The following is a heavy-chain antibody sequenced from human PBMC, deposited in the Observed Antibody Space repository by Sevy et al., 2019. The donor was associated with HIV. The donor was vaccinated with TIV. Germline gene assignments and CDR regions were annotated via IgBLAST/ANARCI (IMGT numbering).Heavy chain of an antibody. CDR2: ISYDGSNK. V-gene: IGHV3-30-3*01. D-gene: IGHD3-10*01. CDR1: GFTFSSYA. Sequence: GGSLRLSCAASGFTFSSYAMHWVRQAPGKGLEWVAVISYDGSNKYYADSVKGRFTISRDNSKNTLYLQMNSLRAEETAVYYCGGAPMYYYGSGSYLDYWGQGTLVTVSS. CDR3: GGAPMYYYGSGSYLDY. J-gene: IGHJ4*02.